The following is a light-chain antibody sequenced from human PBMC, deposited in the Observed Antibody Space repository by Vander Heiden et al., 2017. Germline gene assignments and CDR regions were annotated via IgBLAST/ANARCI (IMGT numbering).Light chain of an antibody. CDR1: QSVSSNY. V-gene: IGKV3-20*01. Sequence: ETVLPQSPRTLSLPPGARATLSCRASQSVSSNYLAWYQQKPGQAPRLLIYAVSKRATGIPDRFSGSGSGTDFTLTISRLEPEDFAVYYCQQYVSSPPVFTFGPGTKVDIK. CDR2: AVS. J-gene: IGKJ3*01. CDR3: QQYVSSPPVFT.